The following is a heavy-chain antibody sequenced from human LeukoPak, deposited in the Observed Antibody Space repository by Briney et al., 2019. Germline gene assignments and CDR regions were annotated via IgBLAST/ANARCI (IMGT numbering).Heavy chain of an antibody. V-gene: IGHV1-2*02. CDR2: INPNSGGT. D-gene: IGHD2-2*03. J-gene: IGHJ5*02. CDR3: ARDVDIVVVPAADVVSWFDP. CDR1: GYTFTGYY. Sequence: ASVKDSCKASGYTFTGYYMHWVRQAPGQGLEWMGWINPNSGGTNYAQKFQGRVTMTRDTSISTAYMELSRLRSDDTAVYYCARDVDIVVVPAADVVSWFDPWGQGTLVTVSS.